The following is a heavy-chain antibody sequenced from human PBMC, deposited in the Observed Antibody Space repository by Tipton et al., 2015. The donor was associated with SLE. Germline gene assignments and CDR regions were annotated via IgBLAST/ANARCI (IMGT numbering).Heavy chain of an antibody. D-gene: IGHD6-13*01. CDR2: SYHSGST. CDR1: GDSISSSTYY. V-gene: IGHV4-39*07. Sequence: TLSLTCTVSGDSISSSTYYWGWIRQPPGKGLEWIGSSYHSGSTYYNPSVKSRGTISVDTSKNQFSLKLSSVTAADTAVYYCARPAASGAFDIWGQGTMVTVSS. J-gene: IGHJ3*02. CDR3: ARPAASGAFDI.